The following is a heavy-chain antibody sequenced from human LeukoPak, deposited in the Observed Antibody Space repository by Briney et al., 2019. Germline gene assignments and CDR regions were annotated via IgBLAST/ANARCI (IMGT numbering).Heavy chain of an antibody. J-gene: IGHJ3*02. CDR3: AKSWRPYDSSGHYAFDI. Sequence: GGSLRLSCAASGFNFGSYAMSWVRQAPGKGLEWVSSLTGSGVSSKYADSVRGRFTISRDNSNNMLYLLMNSLRAEDTAVYYCAKSWRPYDSSGHYAFDIWGQGAMVTVSS. D-gene: IGHD3-22*01. V-gene: IGHV3-23*01. CDR2: LTGSGVSS. CDR1: GFNFGSYA.